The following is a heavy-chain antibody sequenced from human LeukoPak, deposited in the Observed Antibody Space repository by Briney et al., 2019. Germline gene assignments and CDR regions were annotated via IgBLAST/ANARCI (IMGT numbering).Heavy chain of an antibody. V-gene: IGHV3-30*18. J-gene: IGHJ4*02. Sequence: GRSLRLSCEASGFTFSYYGMHWVRQAPGRGLEWVALISYDGSNKYYADSVKGRFTISRDNSKNTLYLQMNSLRAEDTAVYYCAKETYLSLDYWGQGTLVTVSS. D-gene: IGHD2/OR15-2a*01. CDR3: AKETYLSLDY. CDR1: GFTFSYYG. CDR2: ISYDGSNK.